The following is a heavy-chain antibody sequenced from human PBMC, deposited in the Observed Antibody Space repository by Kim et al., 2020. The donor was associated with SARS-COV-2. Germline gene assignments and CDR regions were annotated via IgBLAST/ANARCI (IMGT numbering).Heavy chain of an antibody. D-gene: IGHD2-15*01. CDR2: IKEDGTKK. CDR1: GFSFTTNW. Sequence: GGSLRLSCVVSGFSFTTNWMSWVRQAPGKGLEWVAKIKEDGTKKYYGYSVEGRFTISRDNAKNSLYLQMNSLSAEDTAVYYCARDRRYSLDYWGQGTLVTVSS. J-gene: IGHJ4*02. V-gene: IGHV3-7*01. CDR3: ARDRRYSLDY.